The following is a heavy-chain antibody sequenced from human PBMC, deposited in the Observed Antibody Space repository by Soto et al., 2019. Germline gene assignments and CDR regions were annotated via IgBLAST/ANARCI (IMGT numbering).Heavy chain of an antibody. J-gene: IGHJ4*02. CDR3: ASAYSSSWHNFNY. CDR2: IWYDGSNK. CDR1: GFTFSSYG. V-gene: IGHV3-33*01. Sequence: GGSLRLSCAASGFTFSSYGMHWVRQAPGKGLEWVAVIWYDGSNKYYADSVKGRFTISRDNSKNTLFLQMNSLRAEDTAVYYCASAYSSSWHNFNYWGQGTLVTSPQ. D-gene: IGHD6-13*01.